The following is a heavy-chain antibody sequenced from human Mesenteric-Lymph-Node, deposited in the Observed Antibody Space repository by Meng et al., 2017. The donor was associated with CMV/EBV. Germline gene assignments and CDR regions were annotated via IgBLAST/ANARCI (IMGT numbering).Heavy chain of an antibody. Sequence: GESLKISCAASGLTVTNNYMNWVRQTPGKGLEWVSIIHSGGTIYYADSVKGRFAISRDDSKNTVILQMNSLRAEDTAVYYCAASRGDNVYEYGSDYWGQGTLVTVSS. V-gene: IGHV3-53*01. CDR2: IHSGGTI. CDR1: GLTVTNNY. J-gene: IGHJ4*02. D-gene: IGHD5/OR15-5a*01. CDR3: AASRGDNVYEYGSDY.